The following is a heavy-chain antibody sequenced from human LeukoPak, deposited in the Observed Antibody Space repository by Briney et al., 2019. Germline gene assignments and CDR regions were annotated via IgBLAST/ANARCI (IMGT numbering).Heavy chain of an antibody. J-gene: IGHJ5*02. V-gene: IGHV1-2*02. D-gene: IGHD6-19*01. CDR3: ARDRKAVAGTGFGRYNWFDP. CDR2: INPNSGGT. CDR1: GYTFTGYY. Sequence: GASVKVSCKASGYTFTGYYMHWVRQAPGQGLEWMGWINPNSGGTNYAQKFQGRVTMTRDTSISTAYMELSRLRSDDTAVYYCARDRKAVAGTGFGRYNWFDPWGQGTLVTVSS.